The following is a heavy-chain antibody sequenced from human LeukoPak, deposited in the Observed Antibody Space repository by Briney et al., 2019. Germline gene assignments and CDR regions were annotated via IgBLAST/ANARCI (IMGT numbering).Heavy chain of an antibody. CDR2: ISGSGGST. Sequence: PGGSLRLSCAASGFTFSSYAMSWVRQAPGKGLEWVSAISGSGGSTYYADSVKGRFTISRDNSKNTLYLQMNSLRAEDTAVYYCANLVFFDRSSGDIWGQGTMVTVSS. D-gene: IGHD6-6*01. CDR3: ANLVFFDRSSGDI. V-gene: IGHV3-23*01. J-gene: IGHJ3*02. CDR1: GFTFSSYA.